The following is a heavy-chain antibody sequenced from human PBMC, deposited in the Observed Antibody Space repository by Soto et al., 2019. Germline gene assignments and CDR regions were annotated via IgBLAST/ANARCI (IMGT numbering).Heavy chain of an antibody. J-gene: IGHJ6*02. CDR3: ARARDYGSGSYIGPYYYYGMDV. Sequence: QVQLVQSGAKVKKPGSSVKVSCKASGGTFSSYAISWVRQAPGQGLEWMGGIIPIFGTANYAQKFQGRVTITADESTSTAYMELSSLRSEDTAVYYCARARDYGSGSYIGPYYYYGMDVWGQGTTVTVSS. V-gene: IGHV1-69*01. CDR2: IIPIFGTA. D-gene: IGHD3-10*01. CDR1: GGTFSSYA.